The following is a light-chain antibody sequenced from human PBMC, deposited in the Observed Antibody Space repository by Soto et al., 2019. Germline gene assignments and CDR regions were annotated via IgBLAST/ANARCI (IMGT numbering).Light chain of an antibody. CDR2: WAS. J-gene: IGKJ4*01. Sequence: DIVMTQSPDSLAVSLGERATINCKSSQSVLYRSDNKNYLAWYQQKPGQPPKLLIYWASTRESGVPDRFSGSGSGTDFTLTTSSLQAEDVAVYYCQQYYSTPTFGGGTKVEIK. V-gene: IGKV4-1*01. CDR1: QSVLYRSDNKNY. CDR3: QQYYSTPT.